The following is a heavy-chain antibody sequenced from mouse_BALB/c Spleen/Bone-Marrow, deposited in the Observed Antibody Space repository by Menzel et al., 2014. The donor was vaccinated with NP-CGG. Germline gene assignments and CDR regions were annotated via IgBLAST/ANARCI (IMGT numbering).Heavy chain of an antibody. CDR2: INPSTGYT. D-gene: IGHD2-4*01. Sequence: QVQLQQSGAELAKPGASVKMSCKASGYNFISYWMHWVKQRPGQGLEWIGYINPSTGYTEYNQKFKDKATLTADKSSSKAYMQLSSLTSEDSAVYYCARIYDYDGGYYAMDYWGQGTSVTVSS. V-gene: IGHV1-7*01. CDR3: ARIYDYDGGYYAMDY. CDR1: GYNFISYW. J-gene: IGHJ4*01.